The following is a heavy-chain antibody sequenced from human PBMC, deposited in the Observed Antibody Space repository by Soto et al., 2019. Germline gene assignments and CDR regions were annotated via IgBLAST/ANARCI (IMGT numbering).Heavy chain of an antibody. D-gene: IGHD1-20*01. CDR3: ARGPNLNWNGNTDY. CDR1: GFTFSSYS. J-gene: IGHJ4*02. Sequence: EVQLVESGGGLVKPGGSLRLSCAASGFTFSSYSMNWVRQAPGKGLEWVSSISSSSSYIYYADSVKGRFTISRDNAKNSLYLQMNSLRAEDTAVYYCARGPNLNWNGNTDYWGQGTLVTVSS. V-gene: IGHV3-21*01. CDR2: ISSSSSYI.